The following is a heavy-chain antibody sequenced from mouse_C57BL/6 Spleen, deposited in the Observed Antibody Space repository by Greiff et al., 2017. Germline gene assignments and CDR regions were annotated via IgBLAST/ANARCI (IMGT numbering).Heavy chain of an antibody. J-gene: IGHJ4*01. V-gene: IGHV1-80*01. Sequence: VQLQESGAELVKPGASVKISCKASGYAFSSYWMNWVKQRPGTGLEWIGQIYPGDGDTNYNGKFKGKATLTADKSSSTAYMQLSSLTSEDSAVYFCARWGQLSTGAMDYWGQGTSVTVSS. CDR1: GYAFSSYW. CDR2: IYPGDGDT. CDR3: ARWGQLSTGAMDY. D-gene: IGHD3-2*02.